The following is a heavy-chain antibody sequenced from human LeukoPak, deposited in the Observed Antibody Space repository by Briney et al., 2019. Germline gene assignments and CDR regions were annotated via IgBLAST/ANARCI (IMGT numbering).Heavy chain of an antibody. J-gene: IGHJ5*02. CDR3: ARQSSTVGGSGYYYRGIIPPRNKKDRLNWFDP. V-gene: IGHV4-59*08. CDR1: GGSISSYY. D-gene: IGHD3-22*01. CDR2: IYYSGST. Sequence: SETLSLTCTVSGGSISSYYWSWIRQPPGKGLEWIGYIYYSGSTNYNPSLKSRVTISVDTSKNQFSLKLSSVTAADTAVYYCARQSSTVGGSGYYYRGIIPPRNKKDRLNWFDPWGQGTLVTVSS.